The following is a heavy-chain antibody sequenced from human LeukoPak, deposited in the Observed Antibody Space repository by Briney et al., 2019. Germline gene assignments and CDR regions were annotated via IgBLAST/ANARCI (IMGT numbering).Heavy chain of an antibody. J-gene: IGHJ4*02. CDR2: INPNSGGT. CDR3: ARASPALAALDY. Sequence: ASVKVSCKASGYTFTGYYMHWVRQAPGQGLEWMGWINPNSGGTNYAQKFQGRVTMTRDTSISTAYMELSRLRSDDTAVYYCARASPALAALDYWGQGTLVTVSS. D-gene: IGHD6-13*01. CDR1: GYTFTGYY. V-gene: IGHV1-2*02.